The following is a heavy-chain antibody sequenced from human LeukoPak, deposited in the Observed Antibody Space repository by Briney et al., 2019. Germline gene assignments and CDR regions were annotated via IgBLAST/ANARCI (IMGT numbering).Heavy chain of an antibody. V-gene: IGHV3-21*01. CDR1: GFTFSSYS. Sequence: GGSLRLSCAASGFTFSSYSMNWVRQAPGKGLEWVSSISSSSSYIYYADSVKGRFTISRDNAKYSLYLQMNSLRAEDTAVYYCARVVVGATFAYDYWGQGTLVTASS. D-gene: IGHD1-26*01. J-gene: IGHJ4*02. CDR3: ARVVVGATFAYDY. CDR2: ISSSSSYI.